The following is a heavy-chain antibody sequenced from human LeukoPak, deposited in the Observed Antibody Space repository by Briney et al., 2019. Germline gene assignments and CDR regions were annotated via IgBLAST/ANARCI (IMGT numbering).Heavy chain of an antibody. CDR2: ISYDGSKK. CDR3: ARGYYYDSSGYDDEVPEFDP. J-gene: IGHJ5*02. D-gene: IGHD3-22*01. V-gene: IGHV3-30-3*01. Sequence: GSLRLSCAASGLTFSSYAMHWVRQAPGKGLEWVAIISYDGSKKYYADSVKGRFTISRDNSKNTLYLQMNSLRAEDTAVYYCARGYYYDSSGYDDEVPEFDPWGQGTLVTVSS. CDR1: GLTFSSYA.